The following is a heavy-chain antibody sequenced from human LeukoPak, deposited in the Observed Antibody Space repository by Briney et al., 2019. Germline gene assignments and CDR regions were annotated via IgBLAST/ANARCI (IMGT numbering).Heavy chain of an antibody. CDR3: ARRLTYSSSWYSGMDV. J-gene: IGHJ6*04. CDR1: GFTFSSYG. CDR2: IWYDGSNK. V-gene: IGHV3-33*01. D-gene: IGHD6-13*01. Sequence: GGSLRLSCAASGFTFSSYGMHWVRQAPGKGLEWVAVIWYDGSNKYYADSVKGRFTISRDNSKNTLYLQVNSLRAEDTAVYYCARRLTYSSSWYSGMDVWGKGTTVTVSS.